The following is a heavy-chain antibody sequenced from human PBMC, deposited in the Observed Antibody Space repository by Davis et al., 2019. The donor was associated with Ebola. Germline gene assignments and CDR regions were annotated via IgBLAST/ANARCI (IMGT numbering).Heavy chain of an antibody. D-gene: IGHD6-13*01. J-gene: IGHJ6*02. CDR3: TKDRNLLGYSSSWYLGVYYYYGMDV. V-gene: IGHV3-43*02. CDR2: ISGDGDST. CDR1: GFTFDDYA. Sequence: GESLKISCGASGFTFDDYAMHWVRQVPGKGLEWVSLISGDGDSTDYADSVKGRFTISRDNSKNSLYLHMNSLRTEDTALYYCTKDRNLLGYSSSWYLGVYYYYGMDVWGQGATVTVS.